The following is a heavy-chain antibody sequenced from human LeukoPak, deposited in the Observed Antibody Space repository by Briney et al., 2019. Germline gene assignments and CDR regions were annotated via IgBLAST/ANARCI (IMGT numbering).Heavy chain of an antibody. J-gene: IGHJ4*02. CDR3: ARGFPSRRNYDSSGYYSYYFDY. CDR1: EYTFTGYY. CDR2: IDPNTGDS. Sequence: ASVKVSCKASEYTFTGYYIHWVRQAPGPGLEWMGWIDPNTGDSNYVQKFQGRVTMTRATSISTAYMELSRLRSDDTAVYYCARGFPSRRNYDSSGYYSYYFDYWGQGTLVTVSS. D-gene: IGHD3-22*01. V-gene: IGHV1-2*02.